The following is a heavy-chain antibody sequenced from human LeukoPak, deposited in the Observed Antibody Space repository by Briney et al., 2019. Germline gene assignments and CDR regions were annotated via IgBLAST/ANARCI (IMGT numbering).Heavy chain of an antibody. J-gene: IGHJ3*02. CDR3: ARGILRYPHAYDI. CDR2: IYYSGST. Sequence: SETLSLTCTVSGGSISSYYLSWIRRPRGKGLEWIGYIYYSGSTNYNPSLKSRVTISVDTSKSQFSLKLSSVTAEDTAVYYCARGILRYPHAYDIWGQGTMVTVSS. D-gene: IGHD3-9*01. CDR1: GGSISSYY. V-gene: IGHV4-59*01.